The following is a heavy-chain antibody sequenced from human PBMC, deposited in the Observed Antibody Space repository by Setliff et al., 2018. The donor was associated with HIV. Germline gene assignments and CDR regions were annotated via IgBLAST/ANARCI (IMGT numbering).Heavy chain of an antibody. Sequence: KPSETLSLTCTVSGGSTISSGSYYWSWIRQPAGKGLEWIGRIYTSGSTNFSPSLKSRVTISVDTSKNQFSLKLRSVTAADTAVYYCARGSGWPTYFDSWGRGTLVTVSS. CDR3: ARGSGWPTYFDS. CDR2: IYTSGST. D-gene: IGHD6-19*01. J-gene: IGHJ4*02. CDR1: GGSTISSGSYY. V-gene: IGHV4-61*02.